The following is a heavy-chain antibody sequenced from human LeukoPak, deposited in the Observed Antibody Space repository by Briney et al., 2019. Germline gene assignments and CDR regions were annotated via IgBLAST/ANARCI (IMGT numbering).Heavy chain of an antibody. Sequence: ASVTLSCKASGYIFTSYYIHWVRQATGPGLEWMGIINPSGGSTIYQQKFQGRVSMTRDTSTSTVYMELSSLRSEDTAVYYCARVPFLLSGFWDYWGQGTLVTVSS. CDR2: INPSGGST. D-gene: IGHD6-25*01. CDR3: ARVPFLLSGFWDY. V-gene: IGHV1-46*01. CDR1: GYIFTSYY. J-gene: IGHJ4*02.